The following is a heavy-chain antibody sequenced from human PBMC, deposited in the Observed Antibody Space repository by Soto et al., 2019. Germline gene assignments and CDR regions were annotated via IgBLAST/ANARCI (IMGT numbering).Heavy chain of an antibody. V-gene: IGHV1-3*01. CDR1: GYTFTSYA. CDR3: AREAGVLRFLEWSPFPMDV. J-gene: IGHJ6*02. Sequence: ASVKVSCRASGYTFTSYAMHWVRQAPGQRLEWMGWINAGNGNTKYSQKFQCRVTITRDTSASTAYMELSSLRSEDTAVYYCAREAGVLRFLEWSPFPMDVWGQGTTVTVSS. D-gene: IGHD3-3*01. CDR2: INAGNGNT.